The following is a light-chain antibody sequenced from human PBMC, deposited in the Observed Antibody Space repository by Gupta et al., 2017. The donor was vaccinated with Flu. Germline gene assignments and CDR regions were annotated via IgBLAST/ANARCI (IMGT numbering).Light chain of an antibody. CDR1: QRLRYRYNNKNY. Sequence: NCKSSQRLRYRYNNKNYVAWYQQRPGQPPKLLIDWASTRESGVPDRFSGSGSGKDFTLTISSLQAEDVAVYYRQQDYHTPSNFGGGTKVEIK. V-gene: IGKV4-1*01. CDR3: QQDYHTPSN. CDR2: WAS. J-gene: IGKJ4*01.